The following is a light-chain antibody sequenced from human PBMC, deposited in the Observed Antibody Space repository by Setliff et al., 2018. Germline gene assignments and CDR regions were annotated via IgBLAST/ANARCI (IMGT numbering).Light chain of an antibody. CDR1: TGAVTSGHY. Sequence: QAVVTQEPSLTVSPGGTVTLTCGSSTGAVTSGHYPYWFQQKPGQAPRTLIYDTTKKHSWTPARFSGSLVGDKAALTLSGAQPEDEAEYYCLLSYNGGHVFGTGTKVTV. V-gene: IGLV7-46*01. CDR2: DTT. CDR3: LLSYNGGHV. J-gene: IGLJ1*01.